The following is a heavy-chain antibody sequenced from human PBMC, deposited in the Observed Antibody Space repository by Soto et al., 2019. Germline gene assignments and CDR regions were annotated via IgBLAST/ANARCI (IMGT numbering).Heavy chain of an antibody. D-gene: IGHD3-10*01. Sequence: SETLSLTCTVSGGSISSSSYYWGWIRQPPGKGLEWIGSIYYSGSTYYNPSLKSRVTISVDTSKNQFSLKLSSVTAADTAVYYCARHPRYIWFGELFAWFDPWGQGTLVTVSS. CDR2: IYYSGST. V-gene: IGHV4-39*01. CDR3: ARHPRYIWFGELFAWFDP. J-gene: IGHJ5*02. CDR1: GGSISSSSYY.